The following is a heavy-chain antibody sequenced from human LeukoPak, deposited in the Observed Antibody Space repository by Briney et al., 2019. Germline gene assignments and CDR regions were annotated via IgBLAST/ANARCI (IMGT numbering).Heavy chain of an antibody. J-gene: IGHJ5*02. Sequence: GGSLRLSCAASGFTVSSNYMSWVRQAPEKGLEWVSLIYSGGSTYYADSVEGRFTISRDNSKNTLYLQISSLRVDDTAIYYCARDTSSVPHSINWANNRFDPWGQGTLVTVSS. D-gene: IGHD6-13*01. CDR3: ARDTSSVPHSINWANNRFDP. CDR1: GFTVSSNY. V-gene: IGHV3-66*02. CDR2: IYSGGST.